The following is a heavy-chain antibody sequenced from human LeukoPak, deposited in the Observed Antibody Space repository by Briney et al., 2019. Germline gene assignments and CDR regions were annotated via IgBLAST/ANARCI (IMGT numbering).Heavy chain of an antibody. J-gene: IGHJ5*02. CDR2: IFYSGST. D-gene: IGHD6-19*01. CDR1: GDSISSTYF. CDR3: ANQRQPLYSCGYYWFDP. V-gene: IGHV4-39*07. Sequence: SETLSLTCSVSGDSISSTYFWGWIRQPPGKGLEWIGSIFYSGSTYYNPSLRTRVAISADTSKNQFSLKLSSVTAADTAVYYCANQRQPLYSCGYYWFDPWGQGTLVTVSS.